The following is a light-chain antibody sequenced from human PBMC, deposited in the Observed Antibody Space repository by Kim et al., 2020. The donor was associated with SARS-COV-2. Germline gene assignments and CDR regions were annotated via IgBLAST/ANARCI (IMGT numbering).Light chain of an antibody. Sequence: SSELTQDPAVSVALGQTVRITCQGDSLRSYYASWYQQKPGQAPVLVIYGKNNRPSGIPDRFSGSSSGNTASLTITGAQAEDEADYYCNSRDSSGNHPHVVFGGGTKVTVL. V-gene: IGLV3-19*01. J-gene: IGLJ2*01. CDR3: NSRDSSGNHPHVV. CDR2: GKN. CDR1: SLRSYY.